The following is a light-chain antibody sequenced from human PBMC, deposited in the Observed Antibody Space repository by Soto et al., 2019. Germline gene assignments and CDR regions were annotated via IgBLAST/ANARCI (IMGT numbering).Light chain of an antibody. J-gene: IGLJ1*01. CDR3: SSYAGSNNYV. Sequence: QSVLTQPPSASGSPGQSVAISCTGTSSDVGGYNYVSWYQLHPGKAPKLMIYEVNMRPSGVPDRFSGSKSGNTASLTVSGPRAEDEADYYCSSYAGSNNYVFGTGTKVTVL. V-gene: IGLV2-8*01. CDR1: SSDVGGYNY. CDR2: EVN.